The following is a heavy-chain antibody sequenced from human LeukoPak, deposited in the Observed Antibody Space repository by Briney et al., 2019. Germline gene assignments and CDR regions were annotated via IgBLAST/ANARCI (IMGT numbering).Heavy chain of an antibody. CDR3: ATSHTIFGVVIIGFDP. CDR2: IIPIFGTA. J-gene: IGHJ5*02. Sequence: GASVTVSCTASGGTFSSYAISWVRQAPGQGLEWMGGIIPIFGTANYAQKFQGRVTITADESTSTAYMELSSLRSEDTAVYYCATSHTIFGVVIIGFDPWGQGTLVTVSS. CDR1: GGTFSSYA. D-gene: IGHD3-3*01. V-gene: IGHV1-69*13.